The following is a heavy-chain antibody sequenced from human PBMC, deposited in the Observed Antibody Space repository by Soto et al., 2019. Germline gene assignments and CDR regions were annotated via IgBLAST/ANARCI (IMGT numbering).Heavy chain of an antibody. D-gene: IGHD2-2*01. J-gene: IGHJ2*01. Sequence: EVQLLESGGGLVQPGGSLRLSCAASEFTFRSYAMSWVRQAPGKGLEWVSAISGSGGSTYYADSVKGRFTISRDNSKNTLYLQMNSLRAEDTAVYYCAKDSGVVPAAKKGNSWYFDLWGRGTLVTVSS. CDR1: EFTFRSYA. V-gene: IGHV3-23*01. CDR2: ISGSGGST. CDR3: AKDSGVVPAAKKGNSWYFDL.